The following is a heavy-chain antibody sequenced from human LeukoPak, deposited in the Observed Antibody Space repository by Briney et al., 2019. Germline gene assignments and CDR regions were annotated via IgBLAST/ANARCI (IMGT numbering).Heavy chain of an antibody. Sequence: ASVKVSCKASGYTFTDFGISWVRQAPGQGLEWMGWISAYNGNTKYAQKFQGRVTMTTDTSTNTAYMEVRSLRSDDTAVFYCTRDLGTYTSYGSIFFDFWGQGTLVTVSS. CDR3: TRDLGTYTSYGSIFFDF. CDR2: ISAYNGNT. CDR1: GYTFTDFG. D-gene: IGHD3-10*01. V-gene: IGHV1-18*01. J-gene: IGHJ4*02.